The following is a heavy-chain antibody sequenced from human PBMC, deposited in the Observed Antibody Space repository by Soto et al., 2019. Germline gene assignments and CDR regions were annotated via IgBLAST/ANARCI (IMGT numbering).Heavy chain of an antibody. Sequence: GASVKVSCKVYGHTLAELSMNWVLQAPGKGLEWMGGFDPGNGQKFYAQKFQGRVIMTGDTSTETAYMELSSLRSEDTAVYYCATDGNNGNNWFDPWGQGTQVTVSS. CDR2: FDPGNGQK. CDR1: GHTLAELS. V-gene: IGHV1-24*01. J-gene: IGHJ5*02. CDR3: ATDGNNGNNWFDP. D-gene: IGHD1-20*01.